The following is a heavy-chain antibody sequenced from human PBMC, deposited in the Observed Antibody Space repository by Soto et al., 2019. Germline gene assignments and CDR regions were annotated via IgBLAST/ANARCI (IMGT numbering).Heavy chain of an antibody. CDR1: GGTFSSYT. D-gene: IGHD6-6*01. CDR3: ARAVAIAARLGGYYYMDV. CDR2: IIPILGIA. J-gene: IGHJ6*03. V-gene: IGHV1-69*02. Sequence: QVQLVQSGAEVKKPGSSVKVSCKASGGTFSSYTISWVRQAPGQGLEWMGRIIPILGIANYAQKFQGRVTITADKSTSTAYMELSSLRSEDTAVYYCARAVAIAARLGGYYYMDVWGKGTTVTISS.